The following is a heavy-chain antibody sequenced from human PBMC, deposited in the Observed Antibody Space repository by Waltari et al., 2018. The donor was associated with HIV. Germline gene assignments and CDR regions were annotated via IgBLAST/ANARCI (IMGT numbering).Heavy chain of an antibody. Sequence: QVQLVQSGAEVKKPGASVKVSCKASGYTFTSYDINWVRQATGQGLEWMGWMNPNSGNTGYAQKFQGRVTMTRNTSISTAYMELSSLRSEDTAVYYCAGVPAARDGYYYYMDVWGKGTTVTVSS. D-gene: IGHD2-2*01. V-gene: IGHV1-8*01. CDR3: AGVPAARDGYYYYMDV. CDR1: GYTFTSYD. CDR2: MNPNSGNT. J-gene: IGHJ6*03.